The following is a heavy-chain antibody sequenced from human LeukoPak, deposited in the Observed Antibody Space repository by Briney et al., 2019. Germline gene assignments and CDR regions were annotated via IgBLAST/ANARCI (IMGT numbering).Heavy chain of an antibody. J-gene: IGHJ4*02. CDR2: INSDGSST. CDR1: GFTFSSYW. D-gene: IGHD3-10*01. V-gene: IGHV3-74*01. Sequence: PGGSLILSCAASGFTFSSYWMHWVRQAPGKGLVWVSRINSDGSSTSYADSVKGRFTISRDNAKNTLYLQMSSLRAEDTAVYYCARETAVSGGIYFDYWGQGTLVTVSS. CDR3: ARETAVSGGIYFDY.